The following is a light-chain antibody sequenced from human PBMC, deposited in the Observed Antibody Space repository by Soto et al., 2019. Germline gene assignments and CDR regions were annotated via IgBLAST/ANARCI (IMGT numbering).Light chain of an antibody. V-gene: IGKV3-20*01. CDR3: QQYGNSPIT. CDR1: PTITNNY. CDR2: GAS. J-gene: IGKJ5*01. Sequence: EIVLTQSPGTLSLSPGERATLSCRASPTITNNYLAWYQQKPGQAPRLLIYGASSRVTGIPDRFSGSGSGTDFTLTNSRREPEDFTVYYCQQYGNSPITFGQSTRLEIK.